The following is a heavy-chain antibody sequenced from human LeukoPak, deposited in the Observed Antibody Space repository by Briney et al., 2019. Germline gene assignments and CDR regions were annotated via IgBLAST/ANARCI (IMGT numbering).Heavy chain of an antibody. CDR2: INPSGGST. V-gene: IGHV1-46*01. D-gene: IGHD3-22*01. J-gene: IGHJ4*02. CDR3: ASEAHYYDSSGYYYTATFDY. Sequence: EASVKVSCKASGYTFTSYYMHWVRQAPGQGLEWMGIINPSGGSTSYAQKFQGRVTMTRDTSTSTVYMELSSLRSEDTAVYYRASEAHYYDSSGYYYTATFDYWGQGTLVTVSS. CDR1: GYTFTSYY.